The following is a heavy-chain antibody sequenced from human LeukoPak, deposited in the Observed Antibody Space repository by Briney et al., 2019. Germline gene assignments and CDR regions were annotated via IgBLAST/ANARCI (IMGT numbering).Heavy chain of an antibody. D-gene: IGHD5-12*01. CDR3: ARSPSGYSGYDPVYY. Sequence: GASVKVSCKASGYTFTGYYMHWVRQAPGQGLEWMGWINPNSGGTNYAQKFQGRVTMTRDTSISTAYMELSSLRSEDTAVYYCARSPSGYSGYDPVYYWGQGTLVTVSS. J-gene: IGHJ4*02. V-gene: IGHV1-2*02. CDR2: INPNSGGT. CDR1: GYTFTGYY.